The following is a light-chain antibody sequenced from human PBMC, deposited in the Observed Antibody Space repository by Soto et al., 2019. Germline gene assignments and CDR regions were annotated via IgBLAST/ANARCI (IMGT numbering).Light chain of an antibody. V-gene: IGLV2-14*01. CDR1: SSDVGGYNY. CDR2: EVS. CDR3: SSYTGSSTLV. Sequence: QSALTQPASVSGSPGQSITISCTGTSSDVGGYNYVSWYQHHPGKAPKLIIYEVSNRPSGISYRFSGSKSGNTASLTISGLQAEDEADYSCSSYTGSSTLVFGGGTKLTVL. J-gene: IGLJ2*01.